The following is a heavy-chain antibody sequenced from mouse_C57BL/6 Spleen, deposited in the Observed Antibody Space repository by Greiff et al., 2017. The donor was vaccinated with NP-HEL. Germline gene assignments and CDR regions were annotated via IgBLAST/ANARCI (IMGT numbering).Heavy chain of an antibody. CDR1: GYTFTSYW. CDR2: IDPNSGGT. CDR3: ARSIYDGYPYPY. V-gene: IGHV1-72*01. D-gene: IGHD2-3*01. J-gene: IGHJ4*01. Sequence: QVQLQQPGAELVKPGASVKLSCKASGYTFTSYWMHWVKQRPGRGLEWIGRIDPNSGGTKYNEKFKSKATLTVDKPSSTAYMQLRSLTSEDSAVSSCARSIYDGYPYPYWGHGPSVPLSS.